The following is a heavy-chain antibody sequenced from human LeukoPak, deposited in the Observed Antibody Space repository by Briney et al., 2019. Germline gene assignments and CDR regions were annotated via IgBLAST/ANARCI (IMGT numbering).Heavy chain of an antibody. CDR1: GFTFSSYA. V-gene: IGHV3-23*01. J-gene: IGHJ4*02. D-gene: IGHD5-18*01. CDR2: ISGSGGST. Sequence: PGGSLRLSCAASGFTFSSYAMSWVRQAPGKGLEWVSGISGSGGSTYYADSVKGRFTISRDNSKNTLYLQMNSLRAEDTAVYYCAREGRGYSYAFEYWGQGTLVTVSS. CDR3: AREGRGYSYAFEY.